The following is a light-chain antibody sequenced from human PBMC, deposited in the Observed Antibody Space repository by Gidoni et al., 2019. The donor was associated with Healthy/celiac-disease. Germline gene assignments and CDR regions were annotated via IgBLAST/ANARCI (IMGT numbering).Light chain of an antibody. CDR3: QQSYSTLPLT. CDR1: QCISSY. CDR2: AAS. V-gene: IGKV1-39*01. Sequence: IQMTQSPSSLSASVGDRVTITCRASQCISSYLNWYQQKPGKATKLLIYAASSLQSWFPSRCSGSGSGTDFTLTISSMQPEEFATYYCQQSYSTLPLTVGPGTKVDIK. J-gene: IGKJ3*01.